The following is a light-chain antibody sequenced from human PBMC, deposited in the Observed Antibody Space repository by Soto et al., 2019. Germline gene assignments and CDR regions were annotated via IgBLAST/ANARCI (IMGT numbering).Light chain of an antibody. J-gene: IGLJ2*01. Sequence: QSALTQPPSASGSPGQSVTISCTGTSSDVGAYEYVSWYQQHPGKTPKLIISEVRKWPSGVPDRFSGSKSGNTASLTVSGLQAEDEADYYCSSFAGSNNLLFGGGTKLTVL. CDR3: SSFAGSNNLL. CDR1: SSDVGAYEY. V-gene: IGLV2-8*01. CDR2: EVR.